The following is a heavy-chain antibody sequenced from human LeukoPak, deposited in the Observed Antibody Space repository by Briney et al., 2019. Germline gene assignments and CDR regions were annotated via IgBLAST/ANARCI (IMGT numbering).Heavy chain of an antibody. CDR1: GFTFSDYY. CDR2: ISSSGSTI. J-gene: IGHJ3*02. Sequence: GGSLRLSCAASGFTFSDYYMSWIRQAPGKGLEWVSYISSSGSTIYYADSVKGRFTISRDNAKNSLYLQINSLRVEDTAVYYCVKGVWGSQGGGFDIWGQGTKVTVSS. D-gene: IGHD3-16*01. CDR3: VKGVWGSQGGGFDI. V-gene: IGHV3-11*01.